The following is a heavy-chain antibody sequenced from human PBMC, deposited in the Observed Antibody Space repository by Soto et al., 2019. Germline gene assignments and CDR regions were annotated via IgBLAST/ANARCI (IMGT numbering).Heavy chain of an antibody. D-gene: IGHD3-10*01. CDR3: ARGGSITNERGGYYFDY. CDR2: INAGNGNT. J-gene: IGHJ4*02. V-gene: IGHV1-3*01. CDR1: GYTFSSYA. Sequence: QVQLVQSGAEVKKPGASVKVSCKASGYTFSSYAMHWVRQAPGQRLEWMGWINAGNGNTKYSQKFQGRVTITRDTSASTAYMELSSLRSEDTAVYYCARGGSITNERGGYYFDYWDQGALVTVSS.